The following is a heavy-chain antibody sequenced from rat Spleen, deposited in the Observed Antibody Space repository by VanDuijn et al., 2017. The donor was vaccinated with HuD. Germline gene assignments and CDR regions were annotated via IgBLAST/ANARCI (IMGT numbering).Heavy chain of an antibody. CDR1: GHSISSSYR. J-gene: IGHJ2*01. D-gene: IGHD1-11*01. V-gene: IGHV3-3*01. CDR2: VNSAGST. CDR3: ARSSFNYGGFSHQFDY. Sequence: EVQLQESGPGLVKPSQSLSLTCSVTGHSISSSYRWNWIRKFPGNKLEWMGYVNSAGSTNYNPSLKSRISITRDTSKNQFFLQVNSVTTEDTATYDCARSSFNYGGFSHQFDYWGQGVMVTISS.